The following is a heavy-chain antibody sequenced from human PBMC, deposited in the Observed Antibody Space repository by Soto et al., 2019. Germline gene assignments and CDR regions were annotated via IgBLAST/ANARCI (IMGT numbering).Heavy chain of an antibody. V-gene: IGHV3-30*03. J-gene: IGHJ4*02. Sequence: PGGSLRLSCAASGFTFSSYGMHWVRQAPGKGLEWVAVISYDGSNKYYADSVKGRFTISRDNSKNTLYLQMNSLRAEDTAVYYCAPPSDIFSGYSSSDFVNWCQGALVTIFS. CDR2: ISYDGSNK. CDR1: GFTFSSYG. CDR3: APPSDIFSGYSSSDFVN. D-gene: IGHD3-9*01.